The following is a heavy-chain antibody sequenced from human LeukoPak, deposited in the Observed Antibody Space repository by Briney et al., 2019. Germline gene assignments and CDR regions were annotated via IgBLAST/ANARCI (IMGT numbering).Heavy chain of an antibody. D-gene: IGHD3-22*01. CDR3: AREWGLESSGYYYAY. CDR1: GYTFTSYA. V-gene: IGHV1-69*13. CDR2: ITPIFGTA. Sequence: SVEVSCKASGYTFTSYAMNWVRQAPGQGLEWMGGITPIFGTANFAQKFQGRVSITADESTSTAFMELSSLRSEDTAVYYCAREWGLESSGYYYAYWGQGTLVTVSS. J-gene: IGHJ4*02.